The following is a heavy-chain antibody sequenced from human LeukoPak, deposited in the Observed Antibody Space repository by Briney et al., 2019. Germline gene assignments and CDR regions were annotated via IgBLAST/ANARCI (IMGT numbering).Heavy chain of an antibody. V-gene: IGHV4-59*08. CDR2: ISYSGST. Sequence: PSETLSLTCTVSSYSIDNGYYWGWIRQPPGKGLECIGYISYSGSTNYNPSLKSRVTISLDTSKNQFSLKLTSVTAADTAVYYCARLPGLKYYYHSSDYSYDALDIWGQGTMVTVSS. CDR1: SYSIDNGYY. D-gene: IGHD3-22*01. J-gene: IGHJ3*02. CDR3: ARLPGLKYYYHSSDYSYDALDI.